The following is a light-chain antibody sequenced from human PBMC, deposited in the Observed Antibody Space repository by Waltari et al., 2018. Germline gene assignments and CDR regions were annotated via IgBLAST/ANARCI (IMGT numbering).Light chain of an antibody. J-gene: IGLJ2*01. CDR1: KLGDKY. CDR3: QAWDSSTVI. CDR2: ENS. V-gene: IGLV3-1*01. Sequence: SYEVTQPPSMSVSPGQTAPITCSGDKLGDKYAYWYQQKPGQPPLLVIYENSKRPSGIPERFSGSNSGNTATLTISGTQAADEADFYCQAWDSSTVIFGRGTKLTVL.